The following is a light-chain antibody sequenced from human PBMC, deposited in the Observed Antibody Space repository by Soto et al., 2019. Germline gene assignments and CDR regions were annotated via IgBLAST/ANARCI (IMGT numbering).Light chain of an antibody. J-gene: IGKJ4*01. V-gene: IGKV3-20*01. CDR3: HQCDTSPFT. Sequence: EIVLTQSPGTLSLSPGERATLSCRASQTVSSSYLAWYQQKPGQAPRLLIYGASSRATGIPDRFSGSGSGTDFTLTISRLEPEDFSVFYCHQCDTSPFTFGGWTKVEIK. CDR2: GAS. CDR1: QTVSSSY.